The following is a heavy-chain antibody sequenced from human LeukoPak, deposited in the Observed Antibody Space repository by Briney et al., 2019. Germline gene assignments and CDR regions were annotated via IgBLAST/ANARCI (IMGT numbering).Heavy chain of an antibody. Sequence: GGSLRLSCAASGLTFSSYAMSWVRQAPGKGLEWVSAISGSGGSTYYADSVKGRFTISRDNSKNTLYLQMNSLRAEDTAVYYCAKTIHIVVVPAAFGDWGQGTLVTVSS. CDR2: ISGSGGST. J-gene: IGHJ4*02. D-gene: IGHD2-2*01. CDR3: AKTIHIVVVPAAFGD. CDR1: GLTFSSYA. V-gene: IGHV3-23*01.